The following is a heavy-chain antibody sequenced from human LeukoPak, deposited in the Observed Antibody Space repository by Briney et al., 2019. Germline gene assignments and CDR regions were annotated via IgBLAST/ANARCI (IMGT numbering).Heavy chain of an antibody. Sequence: GGSLRLSCAASGFTFDDYTMHWVRQAPGKGLEWVSLISWDGGSTYYADSVKGRFTISRDNSKNSLYLQMNSLRTEDTALYYCAKDYYYGSGSLDYWGQGTLVTVSS. CDR3: AKDYYYGSGSLDY. V-gene: IGHV3-43*01. D-gene: IGHD3-10*01. CDR1: GFTFDDYT. CDR2: ISWDGGST. J-gene: IGHJ4*02.